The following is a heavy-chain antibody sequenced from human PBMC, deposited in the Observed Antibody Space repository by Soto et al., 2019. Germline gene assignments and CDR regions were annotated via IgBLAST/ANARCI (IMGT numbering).Heavy chain of an antibody. CDR3: ARGRDGYNFLYEPT. J-gene: IGHJ4*02. D-gene: IGHD5-12*01. Sequence: EVQLVESGGGLIQPGGSLRLSCAASGFTISRNYMSWVRQAPGKGLEWVSVIYSAGNTYYADSVKGRFSISRDNSKNTVYLHMNSLRVEDTAVYYCARGRDGYNFLYEPTWGQGTLVTVSS. V-gene: IGHV3-53*01. CDR1: GFTISRNY. CDR2: IYSAGNT.